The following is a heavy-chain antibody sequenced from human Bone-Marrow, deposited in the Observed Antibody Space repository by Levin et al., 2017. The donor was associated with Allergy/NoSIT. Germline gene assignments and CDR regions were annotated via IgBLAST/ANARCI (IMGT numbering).Heavy chain of an antibody. D-gene: IGHD1-14*01. CDR2: IGSIETVT. Sequence: PGGSLRLSCVASGFGFSDYSMGWIRQAPGKGLEWLSYIGSIETVTYYADSVEGRFTISRDNPKNSLYLQMNSLRVEDTAVYYCASGGAGLDPDFYFDYWGQGLLVTVSS. V-gene: IGHV3-11*01. CDR3: ASGGAGLDPDFYFDY. CDR1: GFGFSDYS. J-gene: IGHJ4*02.